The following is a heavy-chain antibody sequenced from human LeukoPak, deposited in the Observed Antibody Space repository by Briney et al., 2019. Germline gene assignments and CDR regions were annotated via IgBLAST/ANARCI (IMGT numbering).Heavy chain of an antibody. D-gene: IGHD1-14*01. CDR1: GVTFSSYG. CDR3: AKGYTDFDF. CDR2: ISYDGSDK. V-gene: IGHV3-30*18. Sequence: PGRSLRLSCAASGVTFSSYGMHWVRQAPGKGLEWVAVISYDGSDKYYADSVKGRFTISRVNSKNTLYLQMNSLRAEDTAVYYCAKGYTDFDFWGQGTLVTVSS. J-gene: IGHJ4*02.